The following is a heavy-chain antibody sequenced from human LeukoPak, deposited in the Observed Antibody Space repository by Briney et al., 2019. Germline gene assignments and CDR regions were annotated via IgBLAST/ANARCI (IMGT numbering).Heavy chain of an antibody. D-gene: IGHD1-26*01. Sequence: GGSLRLSCAASGFTFSSYWMHWVRQAPGKGLVWVSRINGDGSRTSYADSVKGRFTISRDNAKNTLYLQINSLRAEDTAVYYCARDRGSTEFDYWGQGALFTVSS. CDR2: INGDGSRT. CDR1: GFTFSSYW. CDR3: ARDRGSTEFDY. V-gene: IGHV3-74*01. J-gene: IGHJ4*02.